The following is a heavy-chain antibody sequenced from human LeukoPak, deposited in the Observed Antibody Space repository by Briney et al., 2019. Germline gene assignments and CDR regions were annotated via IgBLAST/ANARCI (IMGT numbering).Heavy chain of an antibody. J-gene: IGHJ4*02. CDR3: AKQLGYCSDGSCYFPY. V-gene: IGHV3-23*01. Sequence: GGSLRLSCAASGFTFSSSSISWVRQAPGKGLEWVSAISNNGGYTYYADSVQGRFTISRDNSKSTLCLQMNSLRAEDTAVYYCAKQLGYCSDGSCYFPYWGQGTLVTVSS. CDR2: ISNNGGYT. CDR1: GFTFSSSS. D-gene: IGHD2-15*01.